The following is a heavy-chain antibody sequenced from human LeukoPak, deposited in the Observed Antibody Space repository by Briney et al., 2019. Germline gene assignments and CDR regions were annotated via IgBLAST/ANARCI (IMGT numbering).Heavy chain of an antibody. CDR1: GFTFSSYA. J-gene: IGHJ4*02. D-gene: IGHD3-10*01. Sequence: GGSLRLSCAASGFTFSSYAMHWVRQAPGKGLEWVAVISYDGSNKYYADSVKGRFTISRDNSKNTLYLQMNSLRAEDTAVYYCARVRAVGRYFDYWGQGTLVTVSS. V-gene: IGHV3-30*14. CDR2: ISYDGSNK. CDR3: ARVRAVGRYFDY.